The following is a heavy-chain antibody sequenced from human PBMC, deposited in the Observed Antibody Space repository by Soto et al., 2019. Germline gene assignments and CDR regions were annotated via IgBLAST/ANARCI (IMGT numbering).Heavy chain of an antibody. D-gene: IGHD4-4*01. V-gene: IGHV4-59*01. Sequence: SETLSLSCTVSGGSISSYYWSWIRQPPGKGLEWIGYIYYSGSTNYNPSLKSRVTISVDTSKNQFSLKLSSVTAADTAVYYCARSLQKSKNWFDPWGQGTLVTVSS. J-gene: IGHJ5*02. CDR3: ARSLQKSKNWFDP. CDR1: GGSISSYY. CDR2: IYYSGST.